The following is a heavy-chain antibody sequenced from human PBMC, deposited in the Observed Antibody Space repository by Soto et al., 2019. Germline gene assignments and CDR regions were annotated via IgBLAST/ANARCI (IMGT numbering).Heavy chain of an antibody. J-gene: IGHJ4*02. CDR3: ARLDDFWSHYYDDYFDY. V-gene: IGHV4-59*08. D-gene: IGHD3-3*01. CDR1: GVSINSNY. CDR2: IYDNGNT. Sequence: SETLSLTCSVSGVSINSNYWSWIRQPPGKGLEWIGYIYDNGNTKYSPSLKSRVTLSLDTSKNQFSLKLTSVTAADTAVYYCARLDDFWSHYYDDYFDYWGQGSLVTVSS.